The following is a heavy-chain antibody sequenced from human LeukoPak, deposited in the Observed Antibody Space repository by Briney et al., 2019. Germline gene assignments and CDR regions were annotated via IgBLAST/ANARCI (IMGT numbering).Heavy chain of an antibody. CDR3: ARGGGSKGTL. D-gene: IGHD3-16*01. CDR1: GFTFSSNS. J-gene: IGHJ4*02. Sequence: PGGSLRLSCAASGFTFSSNSMNWVRQAPGQGREWVSSISSSSSYIYYADSLKGRFTISRDNAKNSLYLQMNSLRAEDTAVYYCARGGGSKGTLWGQGTLVTVSS. V-gene: IGHV3-21*01. CDR2: ISSSSSYI.